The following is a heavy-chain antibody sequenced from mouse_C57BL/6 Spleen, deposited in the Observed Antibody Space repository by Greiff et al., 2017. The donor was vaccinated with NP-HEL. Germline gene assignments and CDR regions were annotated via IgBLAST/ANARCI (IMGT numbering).Heavy chain of an antibody. V-gene: IGHV5-17*01. J-gene: IGHJ4*01. CDR2: ISSGSSTI. CDR1: GFTFSDYG. CDR3: ARPGGYSYAMDY. D-gene: IGHD2-3*01. Sequence: EVQLVESGGGLVKPGGSLQLSCAASGFTFSDYGMHWVRQAPEKGLEWVAYISSGSSTIYYADTVKGRFTISRDNAKNTLFLQMTSLRSEDTAMYYCARPGGYSYAMDYWGQGTSVTVSS.